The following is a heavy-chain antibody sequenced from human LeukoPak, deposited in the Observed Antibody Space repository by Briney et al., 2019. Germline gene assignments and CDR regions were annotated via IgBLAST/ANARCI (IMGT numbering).Heavy chain of an antibody. CDR2: IYSDGST. CDR1: GFTVSSNY. D-gene: IGHD3-9*01. Sequence: GGSLRLSCAASGFTVSSNYMSWVRQAPGKGLEWVSIIYSDGSTYYADSVKGRFTISRDNSKNTLYLQMNSLRAEDTAVYYCAKDQNFDWLPLDYWGQGTLVTVSS. J-gene: IGHJ4*02. V-gene: IGHV3-53*01. CDR3: AKDQNFDWLPLDY.